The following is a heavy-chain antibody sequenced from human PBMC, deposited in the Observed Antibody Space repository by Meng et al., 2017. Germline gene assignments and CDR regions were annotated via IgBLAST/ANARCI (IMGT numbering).Heavy chain of an antibody. Sequence: GESLKISCAASGFTFSSYAMSWVRQAPGKGLEWVSAISDSGGSTYSADSVKGRFTISRDNSKNTLYLQMNSLRAEDTAVYYCAKHAQWLVLWDFDYWGQGTLVTVSS. V-gene: IGHV3-23*01. CDR1: GFTFSSYA. CDR3: AKHAQWLVLWDFDY. J-gene: IGHJ4*02. D-gene: IGHD6-19*01. CDR2: ISDSGGST.